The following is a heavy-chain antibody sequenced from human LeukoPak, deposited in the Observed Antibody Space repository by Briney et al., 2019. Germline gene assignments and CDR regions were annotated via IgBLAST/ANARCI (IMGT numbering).Heavy chain of an antibody. V-gene: IGHV3-23*01. CDR1: GFTFSSYA. Sequence: GRSLRLSCAASGFTFSSYAMSWVRQAPGKGLEWVSAISGSGGSTYYADSVKGRFTISRDNSKNTLYLQMNSLRAEDTAVYYCAKMGTIFGVVFYFDYWGQGTLVTVSS. CDR2: ISGSGGST. D-gene: IGHD3-3*01. CDR3: AKMGTIFGVVFYFDY. J-gene: IGHJ4*02.